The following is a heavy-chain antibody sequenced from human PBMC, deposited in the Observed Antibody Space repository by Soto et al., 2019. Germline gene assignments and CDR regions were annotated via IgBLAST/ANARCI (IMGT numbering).Heavy chain of an antibody. Sequence: QVQLVESGGGVVQPGRSLRLSCAASGFTFSSYGMHWVRQAPGKGLEWVAVISYDGSNKYYADSVKGRFTISRDNSKNTLYLQMNSLRAEDTAVYYWANGAPGYCSSTSCYPFDYWGQGTLVTVTS. V-gene: IGHV3-30*18. CDR2: ISYDGSNK. CDR1: GFTFSSYG. CDR3: ANGAPGYCSSTSCYPFDY. J-gene: IGHJ4*02. D-gene: IGHD2-2*01.